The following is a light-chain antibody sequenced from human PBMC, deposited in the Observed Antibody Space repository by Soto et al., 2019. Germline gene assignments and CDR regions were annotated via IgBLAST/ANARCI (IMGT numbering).Light chain of an antibody. Sequence: SYELTQPPSVSVSPGQTASITCSGDKLGDKYACWYQQKPGQSPVLVISQDSKRPSGIPERFSGSNSGNTATLTISGIQAMDEADYYCQAWDSSTVVFGGGTKVTVL. CDR3: QAWDSSTVV. CDR2: QDS. V-gene: IGLV3-1*01. CDR1: KLGDKY. J-gene: IGLJ2*01.